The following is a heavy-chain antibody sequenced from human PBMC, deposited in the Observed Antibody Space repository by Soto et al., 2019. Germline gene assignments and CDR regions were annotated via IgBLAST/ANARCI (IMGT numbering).Heavy chain of an antibody. J-gene: IGHJ5*02. CDR3: AAFDPGPMGFDP. CDR1: GFTFSSSA. V-gene: IGHV1-58*01. D-gene: IGHD3-9*01. CDR2: IVVGSGNT. Sequence: SVKVSCKASGFTFSSSAVQWVRQARGQRLEWIGKIVVGSGNTNYAQKFQERVTITRDMSTSTAYIELSSLRSEDSAFYYCAAFDPGPMGFDPWGQGTLVTVSS.